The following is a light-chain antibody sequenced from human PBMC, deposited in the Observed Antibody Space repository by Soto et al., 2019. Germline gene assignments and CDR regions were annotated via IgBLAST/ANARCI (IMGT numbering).Light chain of an antibody. Sequence: QSALTQPRSVSGSPGQSVTISCTGTSSDVGGYNYVSWYQQHLGKAPKLMIYDVSKRPSGVPDRFSGSKSGNTASLTISGLQAEDEADYYCCSYAGSYTYVVFGGGTKVTVL. CDR3: CSYAGSYTYVV. CDR1: SSDVGGYNY. V-gene: IGLV2-11*01. J-gene: IGLJ2*01. CDR2: DVS.